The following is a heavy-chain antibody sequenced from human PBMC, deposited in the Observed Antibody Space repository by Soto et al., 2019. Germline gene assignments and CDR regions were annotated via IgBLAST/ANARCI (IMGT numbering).Heavy chain of an antibody. J-gene: IGHJ4*02. D-gene: IGHD3-9*01. CDR1: GFTFSSYG. CDR3: ARDSSNILTGYYNVIGLRY. V-gene: IGHV3-33*01. Sequence: GGSLRLSCAASGFTFSSYGMHWVRQAPGKGLEWVAVIWYDGSNKYYADSVKGRFTITRDNSKNTLYLQMNSLRAEDTAVYYCARDSSNILTGYYNVIGLRYWGQGTLVTVSS. CDR2: IWYDGSNK.